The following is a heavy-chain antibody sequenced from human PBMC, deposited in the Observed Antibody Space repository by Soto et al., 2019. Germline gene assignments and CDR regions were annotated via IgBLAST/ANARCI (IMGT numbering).Heavy chain of an antibody. D-gene: IGHD3-10*01. J-gene: IGHJ4*02. V-gene: IGHV1-18*01. CDR3: ARDAAVGLLEY. Sequence: QVQLVQSGAEVKKPGASVKVSGKAAGYTFTSYGMSCVRQAPGQGLEWMGWISADNGNTNYAQKRQGRVTMTTDTSTSTAYMELRSLRSDDTAVYYCARDAAVGLLEYWGQGTLVTVSS. CDR2: ISADNGNT. CDR1: GYTFTSYG.